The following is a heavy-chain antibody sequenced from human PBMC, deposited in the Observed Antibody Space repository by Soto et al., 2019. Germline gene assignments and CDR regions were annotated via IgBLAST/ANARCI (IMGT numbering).Heavy chain of an antibody. J-gene: IGHJ6*02. CDR2: INSDGSST. V-gene: IGHV3-74*01. CDR1: GFTFSRYW. CDR3: ARGAHFDLWSMDV. Sequence: EVQLVESGGGLVQPGGSLRLSCAASGFTFSRYWMHWVRQAPGKGLVWVSRINSDGSSTSYADSVKGRFTISRDNAKNTLYLQMNSLRAEDTAVYYCARGAHFDLWSMDVWGQGTTVTVSS. D-gene: IGHD3-3*01.